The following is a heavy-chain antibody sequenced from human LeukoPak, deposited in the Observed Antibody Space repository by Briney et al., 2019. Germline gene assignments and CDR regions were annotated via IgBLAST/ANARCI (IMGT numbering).Heavy chain of an antibody. D-gene: IGHD1-26*01. J-gene: IGHJ4*02. Sequence: SETLSLTCTVSGGSINNYYWSWIRQPPGKGLEWIGYIYYSGSTNYNPSLKSRVTISVDTSKNQFSLKLSSVTAADTAVYYCAGGSGSYYVSFDYWGQGTLVTVSS. CDR2: IYYSGST. CDR1: GGSINNYY. V-gene: IGHV4-59*08. CDR3: AGGSGSYYVSFDY.